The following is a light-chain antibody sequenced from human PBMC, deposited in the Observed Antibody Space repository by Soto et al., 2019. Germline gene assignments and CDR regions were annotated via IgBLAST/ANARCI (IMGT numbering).Light chain of an antibody. CDR3: QESYSSPPEVT. V-gene: IGKV1-39*01. Sequence: DLQMTQSPSSLSASVGDRVTITCRASQNIRTYLNWYQQTPGKAPKLLIYAASSLQSGVPSRFSGSGSGTDFILTISSLKPEDFATYSCQESYSSPPEVTFGQGTKVEIK. CDR1: QNIRTY. CDR2: AAS. J-gene: IGKJ1*01.